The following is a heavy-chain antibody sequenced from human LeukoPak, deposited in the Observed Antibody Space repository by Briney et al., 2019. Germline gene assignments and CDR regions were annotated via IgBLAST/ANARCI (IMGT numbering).Heavy chain of an antibody. Sequence: ASVKVSCKASGYRFTNFGITWVRQAPGQGLEWMGWTTPYDDNPEYGKKFQGRVTMTTDTSTDTAYLEVSSPRPDDTAVYYCAKVDPPIIAGARGDAFEIWGQGTLVTVSS. J-gene: IGHJ3*02. D-gene: IGHD1-26*01. CDR2: TTPYDDNP. CDR1: GYRFTNFG. CDR3: AKVDPPIIAGARGDAFEI. V-gene: IGHV1-18*01.